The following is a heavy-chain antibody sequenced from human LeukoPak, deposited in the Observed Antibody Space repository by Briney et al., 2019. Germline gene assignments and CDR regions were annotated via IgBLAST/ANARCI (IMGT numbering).Heavy chain of an antibody. D-gene: IGHD2-21*02. CDR3: ARDLRKSADYYFDY. CDR1: GFTFSNYA. J-gene: IGHJ4*02. V-gene: IGHV3-30*04. Sequence: GRSLRLSCAASGFTFSNYAIHWVRQAPGKGLEWVAVISSDGRDKHYADSVKGRFTISRDNSKNTLYLQMNSLRTEDTATYYCARDLRKSADYYFDYWGQGSLVTVSS. CDR2: ISSDGRDK.